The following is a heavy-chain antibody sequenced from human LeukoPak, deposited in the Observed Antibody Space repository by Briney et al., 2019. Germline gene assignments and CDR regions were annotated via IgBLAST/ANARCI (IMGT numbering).Heavy chain of an antibody. CDR1: GCSISSYY. Sequence: ASETLSLTCTVCGCSISSYYWSWIRQPPGKGLEWIGYIYYSGSTNYNPSLKSRVTISLDTSKNQFSLKLSAVTAEDPAEYYWAIADGYSSGWYFDHWGQGTLVTVSS. V-gene: IGHV4-59*08. D-gene: IGHD6-19*01. J-gene: IGHJ4*02. CDR2: IYYSGST. CDR3: AIADGYSSGWYFDH.